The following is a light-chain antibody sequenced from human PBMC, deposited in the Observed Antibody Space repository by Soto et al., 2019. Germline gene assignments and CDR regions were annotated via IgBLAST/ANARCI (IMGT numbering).Light chain of an antibody. CDR1: QSISSW. CDR3: QQFNNYPWT. CDR2: KAS. J-gene: IGKJ1*01. V-gene: IGKV1-5*03. Sequence: DLQMTQSPSTLSASVGDRVTITCRASQSISSWLAWYQQKPGKAPKLLIYKASSXXXXXXXXXXXXXXXXXXXXXISSLQPDDFATYYCQQFNNYPWTFGQGTRVEXK.